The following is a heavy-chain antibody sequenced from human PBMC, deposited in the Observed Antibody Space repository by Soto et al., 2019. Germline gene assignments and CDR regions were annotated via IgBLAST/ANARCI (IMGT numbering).Heavy chain of an antibody. J-gene: IGHJ4*02. V-gene: IGHV1-69*13. CDR2: IVPVFGRP. Sequence: EASVKVSCKASGGSFSNFGISWVRQAPGQGLEWMGGIVPVFGRPNYAQMFRGRLTITADESTSTGYMELISLRSADTAVYYCAREGSGYNFWGQGTQVTVSS. CDR3: AREGSGYNF. CDR1: GGSFSNFG. D-gene: IGHD5-12*01.